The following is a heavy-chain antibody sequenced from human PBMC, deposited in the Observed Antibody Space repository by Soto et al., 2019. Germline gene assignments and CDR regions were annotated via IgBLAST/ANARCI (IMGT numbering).Heavy chain of an antibody. J-gene: IGHJ2*01. CDR2: IYESGST. CDR1: DGSISSGNW. CDR3: XXXALVTGRMHWYFDL. D-gene: IGHD1-20*01. V-gene: IGHV4-4*02. Sequence: QVQLQESGPGLVKPSGTLSLTCVVSDGSISSGNWWTWVRQPPGKGMEWIGEIYESGSTNFNPSLKSRVTXXXXXXXXXXXXXXXXXXXXXXXXXXXXXXALVTGRMHWYFDLWGRGTRVTVSS.